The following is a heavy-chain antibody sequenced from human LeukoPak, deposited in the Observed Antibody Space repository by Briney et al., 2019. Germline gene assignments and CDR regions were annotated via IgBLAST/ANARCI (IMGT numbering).Heavy chain of an antibody. CDR2: VSGSGGST. Sequence: PGGSLRLSCAASGYTFSSYAMSWVRQAPGIGLEWVSAVSGSGGSTYYADSVKGRFPISRDNSKNTLYLQMNSLRAEDTAVYCCAKDSSGYYYVDDYYYYYYMDVWGKGTTVTVSS. J-gene: IGHJ6*03. CDR3: AKDSSGYYYVDDYYYYYYMDV. D-gene: IGHD3-22*01. V-gene: IGHV3-23*01. CDR1: GYTFSSYA.